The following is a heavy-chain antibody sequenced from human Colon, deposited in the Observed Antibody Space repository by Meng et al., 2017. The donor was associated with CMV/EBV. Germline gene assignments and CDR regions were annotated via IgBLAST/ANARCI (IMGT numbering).Heavy chain of an antibody. CDR3: ASDGSGTSSIFDY. CDR2: INPNSGGS. Sequence: CKASGYNFDDYYIRWVRQAPGKGPEWMGRINPNSGGSNYAEMFQGRVTLTRDTSINTVYMELSSLRSDDTAVYYCASDGSGTSSIFDYWGQGTLVTVSS. V-gene: IGHV1-2*06. CDR1: GYNFDDYY. J-gene: IGHJ4*02. D-gene: IGHD3-10*01.